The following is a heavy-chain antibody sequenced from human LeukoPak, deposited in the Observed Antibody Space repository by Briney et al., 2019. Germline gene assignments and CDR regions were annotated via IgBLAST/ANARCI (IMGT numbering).Heavy chain of an antibody. CDR2: INPHSGGT. J-gene: IGHJ6*03. V-gene: IGHV1-2*02. Sequence: GASVKVSCKASRNTFTGYHMHWVRQAPGQGLEWMGWINPHSGGTNYAQKFRGRVTMTRDTSISTAYMELSRLRSDDTAVYYCARGAYSYDRDYYYYMDVWGKGTTVTVSS. D-gene: IGHD5-18*01. CDR3: ARGAYSYDRDYYYYMDV. CDR1: RNTFTGYH.